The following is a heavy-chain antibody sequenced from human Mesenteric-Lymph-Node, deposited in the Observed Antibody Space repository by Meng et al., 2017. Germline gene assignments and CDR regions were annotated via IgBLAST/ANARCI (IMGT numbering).Heavy chain of an antibody. Sequence: SVKVSCKASGGTFSSYAISWVRRAPGQGLEWMGGIIPIFGTANYAQKFQGRVTITADKSTSTAYMELSSLRSEDTAVYYCARVRAVTYSSSTGDYYYGMDVWGQGTTVTVSS. CDR2: IIPIFGTA. V-gene: IGHV1-69*06. CDR3: ARVRAVTYSSSTGDYYYGMDV. D-gene: IGHD6-6*01. J-gene: IGHJ6*02. CDR1: GGTFSSYA.